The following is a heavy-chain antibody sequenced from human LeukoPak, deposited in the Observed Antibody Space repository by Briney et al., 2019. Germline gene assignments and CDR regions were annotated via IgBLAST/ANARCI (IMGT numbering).Heavy chain of an antibody. J-gene: IGHJ3*02. CDR2: IYYSGST. Sequence: SQTLSLTCTVSGGSISSGGYYWSWIRQHPGKGLEWIGYIYYSGSTYYNPSLKSRVTISVDTSKNQFSLKLSSATAADTAVYYCARDYEYGGTVAQTRYAFDIWGQGTMVTVSS. CDR1: GGSISSGGYY. V-gene: IGHV4-31*03. D-gene: IGHD4-23*01. CDR3: ARDYEYGGTVAQTRYAFDI.